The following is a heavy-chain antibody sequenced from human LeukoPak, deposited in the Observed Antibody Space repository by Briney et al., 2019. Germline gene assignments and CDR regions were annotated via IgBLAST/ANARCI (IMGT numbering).Heavy chain of an antibody. CDR1: GFTFRSST. D-gene: IGHD2-2*02. CDR2: ISSSSSYI. J-gene: IGHJ4*02. CDR3: ATRANIVVVPAAIVS. Sequence: PGGSLRLSCAASGFTFRSSTMNWVRQAPGKGLEWVSSISSSSSYIYYADSMKGRFTISRDNAKNSLYLQMNSLRAEDTAVYYCATRANIVVVPAAIVSWGQGTLVTVSS. V-gene: IGHV3-21*06.